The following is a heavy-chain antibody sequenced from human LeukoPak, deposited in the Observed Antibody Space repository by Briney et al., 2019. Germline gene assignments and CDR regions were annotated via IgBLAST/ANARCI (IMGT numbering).Heavy chain of an antibody. CDR1: GGSISGSSHY. Sequence: PSETLSLTCSVSGGSISGSSHYWAWIRQTPGKGLECLGIIYYSGSTYYNPSLKGRVTISADTSKNQFSLKLSSVTAADTAVYYCARGNAVAARPPSFDIWGQGTMVTVSS. CDR3: ARGNAVAARPPSFDI. J-gene: IGHJ3*02. CDR2: IYYSGST. D-gene: IGHD6-6*01. V-gene: IGHV4-39*07.